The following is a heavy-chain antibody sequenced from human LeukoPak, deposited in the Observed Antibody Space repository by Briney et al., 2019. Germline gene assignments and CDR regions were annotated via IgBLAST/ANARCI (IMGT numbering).Heavy chain of an antibody. CDR2: INHSGST. Sequence: SGTLSLTCAVYGGSFSGYYWSWIRQPPGKGLEWIGEINHSGSTNYNPSLKSRVTISVDTSKNQFSLKLSSVTAADTAVYYCARGLYSSSWYPSGYWGQGTLVTVSS. CDR3: ARGLYSSSWYPSGY. V-gene: IGHV4-34*01. CDR1: GGSFSGYY. J-gene: IGHJ4*02. D-gene: IGHD6-13*01.